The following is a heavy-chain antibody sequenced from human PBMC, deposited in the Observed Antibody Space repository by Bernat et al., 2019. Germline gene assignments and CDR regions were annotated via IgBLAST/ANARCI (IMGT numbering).Heavy chain of an antibody. CDR3: ARSMGYDKTPSNDYYYYGMDV. J-gene: IGHJ6*02. Sequence: QVQLVESGGGVVQPGRSLRLSCAASGFTFSSYGMHWVRQAPGKGLEWVAVIWYDGSNKYYADCVKGRFTITRNNSKNTLYLQMNSLSTEDTAVDYGARSMGYDKTPSNDYYYYGMDVWGQGTTVTVSS. V-gene: IGHV3-33*01. CDR2: IWYDGSNK. CDR1: GFTFSSYG. D-gene: IGHD5-12*01.